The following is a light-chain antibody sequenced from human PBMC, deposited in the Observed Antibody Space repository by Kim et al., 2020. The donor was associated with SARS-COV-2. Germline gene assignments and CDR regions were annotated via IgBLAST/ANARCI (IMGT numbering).Light chain of an antibody. V-gene: IGLV1-47*01. CDR3: AAWDDSLSGGV. CDR2: RNN. CDR1: SPNIGSNY. J-gene: IGLJ1*01. Sequence: GQRVTISCSGSSPNIGSNYVYWYQQLPGTAPKLLIYRNNQRPSGVPDRFSGSKSGTSASLAISGLRSEDEADYYCAAWDDSLSGGVFGTGTKVTVL.